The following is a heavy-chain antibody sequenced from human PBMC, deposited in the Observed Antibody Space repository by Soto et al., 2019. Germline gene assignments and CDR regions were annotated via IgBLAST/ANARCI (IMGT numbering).Heavy chain of an antibody. CDR1: GFSFGDYA. CDR2: IRSKGTGGTT. Sequence: QTGGSLRLSCKTSGFSFGDYAMNWVRQAPGKGLEWVGFIRSKGTGGTTDYAASVRGRFTISRDDSESVAYLQMNSLKTEDTALYYCSGDRSGYYYDGLAYWGQGILVTVSS. J-gene: IGHJ4*02. CDR3: SGDRSGYYYDGLAY. V-gene: IGHV3-49*04. D-gene: IGHD3-3*01.